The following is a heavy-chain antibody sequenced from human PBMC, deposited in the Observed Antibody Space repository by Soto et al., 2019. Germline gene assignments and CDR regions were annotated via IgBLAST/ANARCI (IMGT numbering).Heavy chain of an antibody. J-gene: IGHJ6*02. CDR3: ARLRQQPINYYYGMDV. CDR2: TYYRSKWYN. Sequence: KQSQTLSLTCAISGDSVSSNSAAWNWIRQSPSRGLEWLGRTYYRSKWYNDYAVSVKSRITINPDTSKNQFSLQLNSVTPEDTAVYYCARLRQQPINYYYGMDVWGQGTTVTVSS. V-gene: IGHV6-1*01. D-gene: IGHD6-13*01. CDR1: GDSVSSNSAA.